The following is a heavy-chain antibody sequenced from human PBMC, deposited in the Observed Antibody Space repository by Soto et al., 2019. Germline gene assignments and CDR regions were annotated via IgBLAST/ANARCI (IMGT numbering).Heavy chain of an antibody. Sequence: PGGSLRLSCAASGFTFSSYAMSWVRQAPGKGLEWVSAISGSGGSTYYADSVKGRFTISRDNSKNTLYLQMNSLRAEDTAVYYCAKDFGLQNIAVAGPGVYFDYWGQGTLVTVSS. CDR2: ISGSGGST. J-gene: IGHJ4*02. D-gene: IGHD6-19*01. CDR1: GFTFSSYA. V-gene: IGHV3-23*01. CDR3: AKDFGLQNIAVAGPGVYFDY.